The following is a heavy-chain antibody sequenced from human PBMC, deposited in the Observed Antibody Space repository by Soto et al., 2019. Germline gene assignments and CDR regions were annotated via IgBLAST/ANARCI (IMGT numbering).Heavy chain of an antibody. D-gene: IGHD4-4*01. Sequence: ASVKVSCKASGYTFTSYAMHWVRQAPGQRLEWMGWINAGNGNTKYSQKFQGRVTITRDTSASTAYMELSSLRSEDTAVYYCARGYSNYVIGGIDYFDYWGQGTLVTVSS. CDR3: ARGYSNYVIGGIDYFDY. V-gene: IGHV1-3*01. CDR2: INAGNGNT. CDR1: GYTFTSYA. J-gene: IGHJ4*02.